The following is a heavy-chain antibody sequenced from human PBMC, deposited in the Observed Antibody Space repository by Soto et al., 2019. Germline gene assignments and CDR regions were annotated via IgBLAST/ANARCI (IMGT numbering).Heavy chain of an antibody. CDR2: ISSSSSYI. D-gene: IGHD1-26*01. J-gene: IGHJ6*02. V-gene: IGHV3-21*01. CDR1: GFTFSSYS. CDR3: ARTSYPINSGSYFWRGYYGMDV. Sequence: GGSLRLSCAASGFTFSSYSMNWVRQAPGKGLEWVSSISSSSSYIYYADSVKGRSTISRDNAKNSLYLQMNSLRAEDTAVYYCARTSYPINSGSYFWRGYYGMDVWGQGTTVTVSS.